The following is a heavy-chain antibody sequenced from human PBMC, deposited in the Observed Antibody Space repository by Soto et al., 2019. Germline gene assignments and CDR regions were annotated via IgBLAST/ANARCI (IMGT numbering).Heavy chain of an antibody. Sequence: HPGGSLRLSCAGSGLTFRNDWLSWVRQAPGKGLEWVANINQDGSERYYTDSVKGRFTIARDNSKNTVYLHMTSLSTDDTALYYCAKDYMDTGVSTFGVPFGVPQSWGQGTLVTVSS. V-gene: IGHV3-7*01. CDR1: GLTFRNDW. CDR2: INQDGSER. CDR3: AKDYMDTGVSTFGVPFGVPQS. J-gene: IGHJ4*02. D-gene: IGHD3-3*01.